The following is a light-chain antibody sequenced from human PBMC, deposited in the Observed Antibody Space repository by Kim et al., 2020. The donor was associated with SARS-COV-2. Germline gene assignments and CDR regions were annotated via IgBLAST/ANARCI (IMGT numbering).Light chain of an antibody. CDR2: AAS. Sequence: DIRMTQSPSSLSASVGDRVTITCRASQDISNYLAWYQQKAGKAPRLLLYAASALQPGVPSRFSGSGSGTDFTLTITSLQPEDVATYFCQKYDGAPWAFGQGTKVDIK. CDR1: QDISNY. V-gene: IGKV1-27*01. J-gene: IGKJ1*01. CDR3: QKYDGAPWA.